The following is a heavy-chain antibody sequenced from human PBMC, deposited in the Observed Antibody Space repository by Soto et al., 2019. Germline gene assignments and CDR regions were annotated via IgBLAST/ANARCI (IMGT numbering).Heavy chain of an antibody. J-gene: IGHJ5*01. CDR2: IYKSATT. V-gene: IGHV4-30-4*01. Sequence: SETLSLTCSVSGDSISNLDYFWAWIRQPPGQALEYIGYIYKSATTYYNPSFESRVASSVDTSKSQFSLNVTSVTAADTTVYFCARGRYCLTGRCFPNWFDSWGQGALVTFSS. CDR3: ARGRYCLTGRCFPNWFDS. CDR1: GDSISNLDYF. D-gene: IGHD7-27*01.